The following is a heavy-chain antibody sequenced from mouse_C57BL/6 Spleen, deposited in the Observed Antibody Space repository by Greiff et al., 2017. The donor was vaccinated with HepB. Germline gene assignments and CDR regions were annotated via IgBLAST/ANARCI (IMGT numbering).Heavy chain of an antibody. J-gene: IGHJ3*01. V-gene: IGHV1-81*01. D-gene: IGHD1-1*01. CDR3: APDYYGSSQPAWFAY. Sequence: QVQLQQSGAELARPGASVKLSCKASGYTFTSYGISWVKQRTGQGLEWIGEIYPRSGNTYYNEKFKGKATLTADKSSSTAYMELRSLTSEDSAVYFCAPDYYGSSQPAWFAYWGQGTLVTVSA. CDR1: GYTFTSYG. CDR2: IYPRSGNT.